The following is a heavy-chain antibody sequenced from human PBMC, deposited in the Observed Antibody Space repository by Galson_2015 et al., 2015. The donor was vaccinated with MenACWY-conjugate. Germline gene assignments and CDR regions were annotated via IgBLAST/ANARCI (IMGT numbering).Heavy chain of an antibody. J-gene: IGHJ6*02. CDR3: ARHPPGGRGVDV. CDR2: ISPGDSNT. CDR1: GYIFTTYW. Sequence: QSGAEVKKPGESLKISCKASGYIFTTYWIAWVRQMPGKGLEWMGLISPGDSNTRYSPAFEGRVTISADNSITTAYLQWNSLQASDTAMYYCARHPPGGRGVDVWGQGTTVTVSS. D-gene: IGHD1-26*01. V-gene: IGHV5-51*01.